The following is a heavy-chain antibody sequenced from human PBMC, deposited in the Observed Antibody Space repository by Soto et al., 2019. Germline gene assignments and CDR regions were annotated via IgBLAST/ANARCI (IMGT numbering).Heavy chain of an antibody. CDR1: GFTFSSYA. CDR2: ISGSGGST. V-gene: IGHV3-23*01. CDR3: ANGGPIAADGYDY. Sequence: EVQLLESGGGLVQPGGSLRLSCAASGFTFSSYAMSWVRQAPGKGLEWVSEISGSGGSTYYADSVKGLFTISRDNSKDTLYLQMNSLRAEDTAVYYCANGGPIAADGYDYWGQGTLVTVSS. J-gene: IGHJ4*02. D-gene: IGHD6-13*01.